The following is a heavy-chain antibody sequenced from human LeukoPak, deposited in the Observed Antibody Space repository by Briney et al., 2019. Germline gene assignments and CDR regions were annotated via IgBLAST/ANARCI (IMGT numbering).Heavy chain of an antibody. V-gene: IGHV3-33*01. Sequence: PGGSLRLSCAASGFTFSSYGMHWVRQAPGKGLEWVAVIWYDGSNKYYADSVKGRFTISRDNSKNTLYLQMSSLRAEDTAVYYCARETMVRGVPSYYYYGMDVWGQGTTVTVSS. CDR1: GFTFSSYG. J-gene: IGHJ6*02. D-gene: IGHD3-10*01. CDR2: IWYDGSNK. CDR3: ARETMVRGVPSYYYYGMDV.